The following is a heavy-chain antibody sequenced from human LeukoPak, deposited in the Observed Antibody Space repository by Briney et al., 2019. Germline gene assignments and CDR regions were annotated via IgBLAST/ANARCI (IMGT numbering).Heavy chain of an antibody. J-gene: IGHJ4*02. V-gene: IGHV1-2*02. CDR3: ARDTTYYYDSSGYYLGY. D-gene: IGHD3-22*01. Sequence: ASVKVSCKASGYTFTGYYMHWVRQAPGQGLEWMGWINPNSGGTNYAQKFQGRVTMTRDTSISTAYMELSRLRSDDTAVYYCARDTTYYYDSSGYYLGYWGQGTLVTVSS. CDR1: GYTFTGYY. CDR2: INPNSGGT.